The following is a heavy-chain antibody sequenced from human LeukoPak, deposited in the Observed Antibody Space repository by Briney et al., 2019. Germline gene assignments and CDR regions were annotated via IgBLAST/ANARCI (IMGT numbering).Heavy chain of an antibody. D-gene: IGHD2-21*02. CDR2: ISGDSSTT. CDR1: GFTFSSHS. Sequence: PGGSLRLSCAASGFTFSSHSMNWVRQAPGKGLEWVSYISGDSSTTHYTDSVKGRFTISRDRVKNSLYLQMNSVRDEDTAVYYCARLTYCGGDCPRAFDHWGQGTLVTVSS. V-gene: IGHV3-48*02. J-gene: IGHJ4*02. CDR3: ARLTYCGGDCPRAFDH.